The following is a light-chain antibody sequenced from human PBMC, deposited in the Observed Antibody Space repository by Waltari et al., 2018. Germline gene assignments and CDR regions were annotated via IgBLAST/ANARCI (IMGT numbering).Light chain of an antibody. CDR2: DLT. Sequence: QSALTQPASVSGSPGQSITLSCTGTSDDIGAYSYVTWYHQRPGKVPKLILCDLTARPSGVSIRFSGSKSGSTASLTVSGIQGEDEGLCNCSANTSRGTLKFGGGTRVTVL. J-gene: IGLJ2*01. CDR3: SANTSRGTLK. V-gene: IGLV2-14*03. CDR1: SDDIGAYSY.